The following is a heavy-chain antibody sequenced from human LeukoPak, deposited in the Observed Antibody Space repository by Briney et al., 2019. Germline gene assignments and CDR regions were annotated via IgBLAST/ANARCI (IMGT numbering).Heavy chain of an antibody. D-gene: IGHD2-15*01. V-gene: IGHV3-7*01. Sequence: GGSLRLSCAASGFTFRNNWMTWVRQAPGKGLEWVAHIKEDGSAQNYIVSVKGRFTISRDNAKNSLFLQMNSVRAEDTAIYYCARDLGWFHFDSWGQGTLVTVSS. CDR3: ARDLGWFHFDS. CDR2: IKEDGSAQ. CDR1: GFTFRNNW. J-gene: IGHJ4*02.